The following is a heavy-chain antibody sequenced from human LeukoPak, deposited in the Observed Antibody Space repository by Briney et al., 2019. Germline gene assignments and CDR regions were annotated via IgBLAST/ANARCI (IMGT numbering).Heavy chain of an antibody. V-gene: IGHV3-23*01. CDR1: GFTFGSSA. J-gene: IGHJ4*02. CDR2: FSRSGPDT. D-gene: IGHD3-22*01. CDR3: AKEGYYDSSGYYYTRRGGDYFDY. Sequence: GGSLRLSCAASGFTFGSSAMSWVRQAPGKGPEWVSTFSRSGPDTYYADSVKGRFTIFRDNSKNTLYLQMNSLRAEDTAVYYCAKEGYYDSSGYYYTRRGGDYFDYWGQGTLVTVSS.